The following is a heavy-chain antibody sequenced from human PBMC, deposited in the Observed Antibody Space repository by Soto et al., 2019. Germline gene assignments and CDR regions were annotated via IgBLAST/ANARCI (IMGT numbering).Heavy chain of an antibody. CDR1: GCSISSSSYY. Sequence: SETLSLTCTVSGCSISSSSYYWGWIRQPPGKGLEWTGSIYYSGSTYYNPSLKSRVTISVDTSKNQFSLKLSSVTAADTAVYYCAISSPGIAVAGTDYYYGMDVWGQGTTVTVSS. CDR3: AISSPGIAVAGTDYYYGMDV. D-gene: IGHD6-19*01. J-gene: IGHJ6*02. V-gene: IGHV4-39*01. CDR2: IYYSGST.